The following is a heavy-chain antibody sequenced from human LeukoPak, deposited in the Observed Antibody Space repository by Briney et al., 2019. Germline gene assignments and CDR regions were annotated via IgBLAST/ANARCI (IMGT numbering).Heavy chain of an antibody. CDR2: IYYSGST. D-gene: IGHD3-10*01. CDR1: GGSISSYY. CDR3: ARGGNSFDP. Sequence: SETLSLTCTVSGGSISSYYWSWIRQPPGKGLEWIGYIYYSGSTNYNPSLKSRVAISVDTSKNQFPLKVSSVTAADTAVYYCARGGNSFDPWGQGTLVTVSS. J-gene: IGHJ5*02. V-gene: IGHV4-59*01.